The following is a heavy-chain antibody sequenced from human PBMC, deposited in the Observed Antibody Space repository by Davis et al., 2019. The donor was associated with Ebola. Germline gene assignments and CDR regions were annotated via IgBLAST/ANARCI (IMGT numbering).Heavy chain of an antibody. CDR1: GGTFSSYA. Sequence: SVKVSCKASGGTFSSYAISWVRQAPGQGLEWMGRIIPILGIANYAQKFQGRVTITADKSTSTAYMELSSLRSEDTAVYYCARNDYGDYYFDYWGQGTLVTVSS. D-gene: IGHD4-17*01. V-gene: IGHV1-69*04. CDR3: ARNDYGDYYFDY. CDR2: IIPILGIA. J-gene: IGHJ4*02.